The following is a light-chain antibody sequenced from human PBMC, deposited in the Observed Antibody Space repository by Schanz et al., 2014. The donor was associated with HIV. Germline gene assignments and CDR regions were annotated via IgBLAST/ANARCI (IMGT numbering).Light chain of an antibody. CDR3: QQYNSYSRT. CDR1: QSISSW. V-gene: IGKV1-5*03. CDR2: RSS. J-gene: IGKJ1*01. Sequence: DIQMTQSPSTLSASVGDRVTITCRASQSISSWLAWYQQKPGRAPKLLIYRSSSLEGGVPSRFSGSGSGTDFTLTISSLQPEDFATYYCQQYNSYSRTFGQGTKVEIK.